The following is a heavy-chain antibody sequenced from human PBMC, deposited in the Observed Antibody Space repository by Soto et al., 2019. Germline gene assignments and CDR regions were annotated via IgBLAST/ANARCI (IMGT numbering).Heavy chain of an antibody. CDR2: IWYDGSNK. V-gene: IGHV3-33*01. Sequence: GGSLRLSCAASGFTVSSYGMHWVRQAPGKGLEWVAVIWYDGSNKYYADSVKGRFTISRDNSKNTLYLQMNSLRAEDTAVYYCARGEKEWLVMGAYYGMDVWGQGTTVTVSS. CDR1: GFTVSSYG. CDR3: ARGEKEWLVMGAYYGMDV. D-gene: IGHD6-19*01. J-gene: IGHJ6*02.